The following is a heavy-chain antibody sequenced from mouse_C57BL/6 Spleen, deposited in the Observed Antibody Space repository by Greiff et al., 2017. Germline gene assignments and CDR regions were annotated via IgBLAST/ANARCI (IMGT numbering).Heavy chain of an antibody. CDR2: ISNLAYSI. CDR1: GFTFSDYG. J-gene: IGHJ3*01. V-gene: IGHV5-15*01. CDR3: ARHAFRDYDVGFAY. Sequence: EVKVVDSGGGLVQPGGSLKLSCAASGFTFSDYGMAWVRQAPRKGPEWVAFISNLAYSIYYADTVTGRFTISRENAKNTLYLEMSSLRSEDTAMYYCARHAFRDYDVGFAYWGQGTLVTVSA. D-gene: IGHD2-4*01.